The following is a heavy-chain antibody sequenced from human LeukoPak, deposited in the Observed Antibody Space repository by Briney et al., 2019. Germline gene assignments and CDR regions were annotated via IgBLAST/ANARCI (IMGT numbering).Heavy chain of an antibody. D-gene: IGHD3-10*01. V-gene: IGHV1-69*02. CDR2: IIPVLDIV. CDR3: ARSDYYGSGSYYYRGY. CDR1: GGTFSRYS. Sequence: SVKVSCXASGGTFSRYSITWVRQAPGQGLEWMVRIIPVLDIVNYAQKFQGRVTITADKSTSTAYMELSSLRSEDTAVYYCARSDYYGSGSYYYRGYWGQGTLVTVSS. J-gene: IGHJ4*02.